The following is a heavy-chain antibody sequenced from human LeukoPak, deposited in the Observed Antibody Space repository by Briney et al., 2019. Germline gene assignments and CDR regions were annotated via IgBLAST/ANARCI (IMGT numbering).Heavy chain of an antibody. CDR3: AKSEGYGGLDY. D-gene: IGHD5-12*01. CDR1: GFTFSSYG. V-gene: IGHV3-30*18. Sequence: GGSLRLSCAASGFTFSSYGMHWVRQAPGNGLEWVAVISYDGSNKYYADSVKGRFTISRDNSKNTLYLQMNSLRAEDTAVYYCAKSEGYGGLDYWGQGTLVTVSS. J-gene: IGHJ4*02. CDR2: ISYDGSNK.